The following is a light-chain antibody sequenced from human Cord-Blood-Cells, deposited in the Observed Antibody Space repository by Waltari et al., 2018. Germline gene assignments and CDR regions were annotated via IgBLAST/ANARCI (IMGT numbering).Light chain of an antibody. CDR2: GTS. CDR3: QSYDSSLSGWVV. V-gene: IGLV1-40*01. J-gene: IGLJ2*01. CDR1: SSNIGAGYD. Sequence: QSVLTQPPSVSGAPGQRVTISCTGSSSNIGAGYDVHWYQQLPGTAPKLLIYGTSTRPSGVPDRFSGSKSGTSASLASTGLQAEDEADYYCQSYDSSLSGWVVFGGGTKLTVL.